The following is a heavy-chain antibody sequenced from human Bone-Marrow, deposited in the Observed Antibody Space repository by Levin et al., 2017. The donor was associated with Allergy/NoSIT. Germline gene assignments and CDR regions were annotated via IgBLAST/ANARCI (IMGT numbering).Heavy chain of an antibody. V-gene: IGHV4-39*01. CDR1: GGSITSSGYY. CDR2: IYYSGNT. CDR3: ATHPYASGSYYNGLY. Sequence: GSLRLSCTVSGGSITSSGYYWCWIRQPPGKGLEWIGSIYYSGNTYYNPSLKSRVTISLDTTKNQFSLRLRSVTAADTAVYYCATHPYASGSYYNGLYWGQGTLVTVSS. J-gene: IGHJ4*02. D-gene: IGHD3-10*01.